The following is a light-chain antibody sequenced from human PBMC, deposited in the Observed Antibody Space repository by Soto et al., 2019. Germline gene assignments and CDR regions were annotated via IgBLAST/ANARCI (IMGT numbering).Light chain of an antibody. CDR3: QSYDSSLSGSKV. V-gene: IGLV1-40*01. CDR2: GNN. CDR1: SSNIGAGYD. Sequence: QSVLTQPPSVSGAPGQRVTISCTGGSSNIGAGYDVHWYQQLPGTAPKLLIYGNNNRPSGVPDRFSGSKSGTSASLAITGLQDEDEADYYCQSYDSSLSGSKVFGGGTKLTVL. J-gene: IGLJ3*02.